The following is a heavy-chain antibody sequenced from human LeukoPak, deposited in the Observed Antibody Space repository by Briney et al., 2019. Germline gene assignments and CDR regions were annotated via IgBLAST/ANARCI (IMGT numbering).Heavy chain of an antibody. Sequence: SETLSLTCAVYGGSFSGYYWSWIRQPPGKGLEWIGEINHSGSTNYNPSLKRRVTISVDTSKNQFSLKLSSVTAADTAVYYCAEEVAGTGGFDYWGQGTLVTVSS. CDR3: AEEVAGTGGFDY. J-gene: IGHJ4*02. D-gene: IGHD6-19*01. V-gene: IGHV4-34*01. CDR2: INHSGST. CDR1: GGSFSGYY.